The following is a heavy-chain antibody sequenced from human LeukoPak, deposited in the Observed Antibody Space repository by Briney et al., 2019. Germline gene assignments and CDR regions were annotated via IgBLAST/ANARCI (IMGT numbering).Heavy chain of an antibody. CDR3: AKAAGYSSSWYYFDY. CDR1: GFTFSSYS. V-gene: IGHV3-9*01. D-gene: IGHD6-13*01. Sequence: PGGSLRLSCAASGFTFSSYSMHWVRQAPGKGLEWVSGISWNSGSIGYADSVKGRFTISRDNAKNSLYLQMNSLRAEDTALYYCAKAAGYSSSWYYFDYWGQGTLVTSPQ. CDR2: ISWNSGSI. J-gene: IGHJ4*02.